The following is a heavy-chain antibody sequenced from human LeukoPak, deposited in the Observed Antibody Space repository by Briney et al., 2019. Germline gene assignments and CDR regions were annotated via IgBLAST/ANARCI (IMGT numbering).Heavy chain of an antibody. CDR3: ASVGGYSGYDYGRGDY. D-gene: IGHD5-12*01. CDR1: GFTFSSYW. J-gene: IGHJ4*02. Sequence: GGSLRLSCAASGFTFSSYWMNWVRQAPGKGLEWVANIKQDGSEKYYVDSVKGRFTISRDNAKNSLYLQMNSLRAEDTAVYYCASVGGYSGYDYGRGDYWGQGTLVTVSS. V-gene: IGHV3-7*03. CDR2: IKQDGSEK.